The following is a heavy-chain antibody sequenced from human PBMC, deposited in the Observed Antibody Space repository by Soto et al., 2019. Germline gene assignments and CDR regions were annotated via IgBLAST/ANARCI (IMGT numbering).Heavy chain of an antibody. CDR2: IWYDGSNK. D-gene: IGHD6-19*01. CDR1: GFTFSRYA. J-gene: IGHJ6*02. CDR3: ARAVAVAGPYYYGMDV. Sequence: GWSLRLSCAGSGFTFSRYAMHWVRQAPGKGLEWVAVIWYDGSNKYYADSVKGRFTISRDNSKNTLYLQMNSLRAEHTAVYYCARAVAVAGPYYYGMDVWGQGTTVTVS. V-gene: IGHV3-33*01.